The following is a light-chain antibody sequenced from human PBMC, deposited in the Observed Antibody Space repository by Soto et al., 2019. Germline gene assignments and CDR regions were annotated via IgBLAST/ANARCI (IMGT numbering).Light chain of an antibody. V-gene: IGKV3-20*01. Sequence: EIPLTQSPGTLSLSPGDRVTLSCRASQSVSSNYLAWYQQKPGQAPRLLIYATSSRATGIPDRFSGSGSGTDFTLTISRLEPEDFAMYYCQQYGDYNSPRYSFRQGTRLEI. CDR3: QQYGDYNSPRYS. CDR2: ATS. J-gene: IGKJ2*03. CDR1: QSVSSNY.